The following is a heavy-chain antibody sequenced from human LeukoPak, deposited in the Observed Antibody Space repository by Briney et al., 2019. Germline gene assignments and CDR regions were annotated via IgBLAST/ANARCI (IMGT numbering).Heavy chain of an antibody. CDR2: ISAYNGNT. J-gene: IGHJ3*02. CDR1: GYTFTSYG. V-gene: IGHV1-18*01. Sequence: GASVKVSCKASGYTFTSYGISWVRQAPGQGLEWMGWISAYNGNTNYAQKLQGRVTMTTDTSTSTAYMELRSLRSDDTAVYYCARDNQIFYYDSALGAFDIWGQGTMVTVSS. CDR3: ARDNQIFYYDSALGAFDI. D-gene: IGHD3-22*01.